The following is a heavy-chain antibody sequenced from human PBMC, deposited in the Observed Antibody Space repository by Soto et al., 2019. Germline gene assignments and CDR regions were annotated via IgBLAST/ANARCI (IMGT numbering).Heavy chain of an antibody. J-gene: IGHJ6*02. D-gene: IGHD3-22*01. V-gene: IGHV4-30-4*01. CDR2: IYYSGST. Sequence: ASETLSLTCTVSGGSISSGDYYWSWIRQPPGKGLEWIGYIYYSGSTYYNPSLKSRVTISVDTSKNQFSLKLSSVTAADTAVYYCARAPIQYYYDSSGSSRGMDVWGQGTTVTV. CDR3: ARAPIQYYYDSSGSSRGMDV. CDR1: GGSISSGDYY.